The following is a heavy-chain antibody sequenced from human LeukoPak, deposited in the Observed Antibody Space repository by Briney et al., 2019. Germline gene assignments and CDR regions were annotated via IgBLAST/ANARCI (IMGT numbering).Heavy chain of an antibody. CDR1: GFTFSDYY. D-gene: IGHD4-4*01. V-gene: IGHV3-11*06. Sequence: MTGGSLRLSCAASGFTFSDYYMSWIRQAPGKGLEWVSSISSSSSYIYYADSVKGRFTISRDNAKNSLYLQMNSLRAKDTAVYYCARDQVRYSMSGISYYYYGMDVWGQGTTVTVSS. CDR3: ARDQVRYSMSGISYYYYGMDV. J-gene: IGHJ6*02. CDR2: ISSSSSYI.